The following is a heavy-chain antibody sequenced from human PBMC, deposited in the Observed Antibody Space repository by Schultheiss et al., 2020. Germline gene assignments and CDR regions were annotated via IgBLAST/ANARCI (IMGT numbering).Heavy chain of an antibody. D-gene: IGHD1-1*01. CDR3: AREGGRDEYNDY. CDR2: IRNKPNGYTT. Sequence: GGSLRLSCVASGFRFTDHYMAWVRQAPGKGLEWVGRIRNKPNGYTTDYAASVKGRFSISRDDSKKSVFLQMNSLTTEDTAVYYCAREGGRDEYNDYWGQGTLVNVSS. CDR1: GFRFTDHY. J-gene: IGHJ4*02. V-gene: IGHV3-72*01.